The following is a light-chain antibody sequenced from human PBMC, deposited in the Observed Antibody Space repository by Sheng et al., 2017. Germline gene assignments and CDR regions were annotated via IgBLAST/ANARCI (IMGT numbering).Light chain of an antibody. CDR3: QVFDGRSGHVV. V-gene: IGLV3-21*02. CDR1: NIGERN. CDR2: ADS. Sequence: SYVLTQPPSVSVAPGQTARITRGGINIGERNVQWYQQRPGQAPVMVVNADSDRPSGIPERLSGSNSGNTATLTITRVDVGDEADYYCQVFDGRSGHVVFGGGTKLTV. J-gene: IGLJ2*01.